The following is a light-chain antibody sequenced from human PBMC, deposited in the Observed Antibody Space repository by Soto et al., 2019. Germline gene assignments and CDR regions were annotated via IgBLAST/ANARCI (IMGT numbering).Light chain of an antibody. Sequence: EIVMTQSPATLSVSPGERATLSCRASQSVGNNFAGYQQQPGQAPRLLIHGASTMATGVPGRFSGSGSGTEFTLTIASLQSEDFAVYYCQQYHDWPPLTFGGGTKVEIK. CDR3: QQYHDWPPLT. J-gene: IGKJ4*01. V-gene: IGKV3-15*01. CDR2: GAS. CDR1: QSVGNN.